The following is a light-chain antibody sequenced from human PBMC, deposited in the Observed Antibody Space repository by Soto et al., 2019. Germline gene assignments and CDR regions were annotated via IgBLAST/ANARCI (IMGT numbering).Light chain of an antibody. Sequence: EIVMTQSPATLSVSPGERVTLSCRASQSVGSNLAWYQQKPGQTPRLLVFGASTRATGIPARFSGSGSGTEFTLTISSLQYEDFAVYYCQQYKDWRTFGQGTKVEIK. CDR3: QQYKDWRT. V-gene: IGKV3-15*01. CDR1: QSVGSN. J-gene: IGKJ1*01. CDR2: GAS.